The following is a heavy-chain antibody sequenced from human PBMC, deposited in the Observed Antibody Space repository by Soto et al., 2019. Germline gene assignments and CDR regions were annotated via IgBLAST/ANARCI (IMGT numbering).Heavy chain of an antibody. Sequence: EVQLVESGGGLVQPGGSLRLSCAASGFTVSSNYMSWVRQVPGKGLEWVSVIYSGSSTYYADSVKGRFTISRDNSKNTLCLQMNSLRAEDTAVYYCARGPITMLHPYYYGMDVWGQGTTVTVSS. CDR3: ARGPITMLHPYYYGMDV. D-gene: IGHD3-10*01. CDR2: IYSGSST. V-gene: IGHV3-66*01. J-gene: IGHJ6*02. CDR1: GFTVSSNY.